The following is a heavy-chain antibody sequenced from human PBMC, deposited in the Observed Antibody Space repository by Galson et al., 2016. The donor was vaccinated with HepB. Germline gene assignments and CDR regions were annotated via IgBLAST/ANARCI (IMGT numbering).Heavy chain of an antibody. CDR3: VKGVDLSVAVVAAFDY. J-gene: IGHJ4*02. Sequence: SLRLSCAASGFSFSSYGMHWVRQAPGKGLEWVAIIKDDGSYQYYAESVKGRFTISRDNSENTLSLQMNSLRVEDTAVYYCVKGVDLSVAVVAAFDYWGQGTLVTVSS. CDR1: GFSFSSYG. V-gene: IGHV3-30*18. CDR2: IKDDGSYQ. D-gene: IGHD5-12*01.